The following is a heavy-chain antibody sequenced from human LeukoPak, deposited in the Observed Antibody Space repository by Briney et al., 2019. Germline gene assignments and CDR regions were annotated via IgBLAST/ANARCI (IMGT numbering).Heavy chain of an antibody. CDR1: GFTFRNYA. Sequence: QTGGSLRLSCSASGFTFRNYAMHWVRQAPGKGLEYVSGISTNGGSTYYANSVKGRFTISRDNSKNTLYLQMGSLRAEDMAVYYCARGDGIFGMIIHPFFDYWGQGTLVTVSS. CDR3: ARGDGIFGMIIHPFFDY. CDR2: ISTNGGST. D-gene: IGHD3-3*01. J-gene: IGHJ4*02. V-gene: IGHV3-64*01.